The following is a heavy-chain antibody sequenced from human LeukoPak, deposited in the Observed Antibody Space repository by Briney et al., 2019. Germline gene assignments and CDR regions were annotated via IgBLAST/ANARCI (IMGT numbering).Heavy chain of an antibody. Sequence: AASVKVSCKASGGTFSSYAISWVRQAPGQGLEWMGWISAYNGNTSYAQKLQGRVTMTTDTSTSTAYMELRSLRSDDTAVYYCARHRDRVVPAAMPWFDPWGQGTLVTVSS. CDR1: GGTFSSYA. CDR3: ARHRDRVVPAAMPWFDP. V-gene: IGHV1-18*01. D-gene: IGHD2-2*01. J-gene: IGHJ5*02. CDR2: ISAYNGNT.